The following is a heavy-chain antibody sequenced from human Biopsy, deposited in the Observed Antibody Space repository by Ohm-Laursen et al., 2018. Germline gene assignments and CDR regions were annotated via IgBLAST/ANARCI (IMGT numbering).Heavy chain of an antibody. CDR1: GFAFNLYE. D-gene: IGHD1-26*01. V-gene: IGHV3-48*03. Sequence: SLRLSCAASGFAFNLYEMNWVRQAPGKRMEWISYIYGGGSPVSYADSVKGRFTISRGNAQNSLYLHMNSLTAEGTAVYYCARLNSGTYDASDLWGQGTMVIVSS. CDR2: IYGGGSPV. J-gene: IGHJ3*01. CDR3: ARLNSGTYDASDL.